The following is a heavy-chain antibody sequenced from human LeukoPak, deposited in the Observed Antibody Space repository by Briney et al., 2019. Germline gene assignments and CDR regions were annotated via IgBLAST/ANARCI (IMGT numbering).Heavy chain of an antibody. CDR3: ARGVEYYDFWSGSRSDP. Sequence: GGSLRLSCAASGFTFSSYSMNWVRQAPGKGLEWVSSITSSSSYIYYADSVKGRFTISRDNAKNSLYLQMNSLRAEDTAVYYCARGVEYYDFWSGSRSDPWGQGTLVTVSS. D-gene: IGHD3-3*01. V-gene: IGHV3-21*01. J-gene: IGHJ5*02. CDR2: ITSSSSYI. CDR1: GFTFSSYS.